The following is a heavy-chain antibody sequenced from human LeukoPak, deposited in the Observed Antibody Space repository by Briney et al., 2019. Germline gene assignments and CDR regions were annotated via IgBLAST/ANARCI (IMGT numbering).Heavy chain of an antibody. Sequence: GGSLRLSCAASGLTFSSCNMNWVRQAPGKGLEWVSSISGGSTYIYYADSVKGRFTISRDNAENSLYLQMNSLRAEDTAVYYCARGSYGDYVPFDYWGQGTLVTVSS. V-gene: IGHV3-21*01. D-gene: IGHD4-17*01. J-gene: IGHJ4*02. CDR1: GLTFSSCN. CDR2: ISGGSTYI. CDR3: ARGSYGDYVPFDY.